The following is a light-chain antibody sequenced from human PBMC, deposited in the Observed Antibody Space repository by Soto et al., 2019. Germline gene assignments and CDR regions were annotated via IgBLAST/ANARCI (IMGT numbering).Light chain of an antibody. Sequence: QSVLTQPASVSGSPGQSITISCTGTSSDVCGYNYVSWYQQHPGKAPKLMIYDVSNRPSGVSNRFSGSKSGNTASLTISGLQAEDEADYYCSSYTSSSTLGVFGTGTKLTVL. CDR2: DVS. V-gene: IGLV2-14*01. CDR3: SSYTSSSTLGV. J-gene: IGLJ1*01. CDR1: SSDVCGYNY.